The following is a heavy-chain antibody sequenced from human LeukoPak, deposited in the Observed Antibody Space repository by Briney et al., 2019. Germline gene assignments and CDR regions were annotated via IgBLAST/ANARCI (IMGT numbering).Heavy chain of an antibody. J-gene: IGHJ4*02. CDR1: GFTFSSYE. CDR2: ISSSGGTI. D-gene: IGHD6-19*01. V-gene: IGHV3-48*03. Sequence: GALRLSCAASGFTFSSYEMNWVRQAPGKGLEWVSYISSSGGTIYYAASVKGRFTISRDNAKNSLYLQMNSLRAEDTAVYYCASQLFRYNSDWGQGTLVTVSS. CDR3: ASQLFRYNSD.